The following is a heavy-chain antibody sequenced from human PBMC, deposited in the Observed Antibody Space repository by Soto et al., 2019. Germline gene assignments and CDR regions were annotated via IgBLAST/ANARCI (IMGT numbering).Heavy chain of an antibody. J-gene: IGHJ4*02. D-gene: IGHD2-15*01. V-gene: IGHV4-59*08. CDR3: ARHIDLTSRRYSFDS. Sequence: SETLSLTCTVSGVSINNYYWILIRTPPGKGLEWIGYISSSGYTNYNPSLRSRVTMSVDTSKNQFSLRLSSVTAADTAVYYCARHIDLTSRRYSFDSWGQGTLVTVSS. CDR2: ISSSGYT. CDR1: GVSINNYY.